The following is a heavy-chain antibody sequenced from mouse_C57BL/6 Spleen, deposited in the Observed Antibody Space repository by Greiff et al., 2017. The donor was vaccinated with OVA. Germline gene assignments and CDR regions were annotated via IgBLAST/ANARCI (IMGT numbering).Heavy chain of an antibody. CDR2: INPNYGTT. D-gene: IGHD2-10*01. J-gene: IGHJ1*03. Sequence: EVQLQQSGPELVKPGASVKISCKASGYSFTDYNMNWVKQSNGKSLEWIGVINPNYGTTSYNQKFKGKATLTVDQSSSTAYMQLNSLTSEDSAVDYCARTYYGNYEGYFDVWGTGTTVTVSS. CDR3: ARTYYGNYEGYFDV. V-gene: IGHV1-39*01. CDR1: GYSFTDYN.